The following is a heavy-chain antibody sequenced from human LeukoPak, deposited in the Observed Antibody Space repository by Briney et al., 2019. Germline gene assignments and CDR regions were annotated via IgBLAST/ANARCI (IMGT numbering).Heavy chain of an antibody. V-gene: IGHV3-23*01. CDR1: GFTFSSYG. D-gene: IGHD2/OR15-2a*01. CDR3: AKGPLLWD. Sequence: GGSLRLSCAASGFTFSSYGMHWVRQAPGKGLEWVSSISGSGGSPYYADSVKSRFTISRDNSKNTLYLQMNSLRAEDTAVYYCAKGPLLWDWGQGTLVTVSS. CDR2: ISGSGGSP. J-gene: IGHJ4*02.